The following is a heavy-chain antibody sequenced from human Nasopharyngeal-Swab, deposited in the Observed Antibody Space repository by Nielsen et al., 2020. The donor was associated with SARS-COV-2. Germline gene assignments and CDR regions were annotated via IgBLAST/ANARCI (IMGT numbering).Heavy chain of an antibody. Sequence: GGSLRLSCAASGFTFSSYSMNWVRQAPGKGLEWVSSISSSSSYIYYADSVKGRFTIPRDNAKNSLYLQMNSLRAEDTAVYYCARDPVSGGSYPSYYYYGMDVWGQGTTVTVSS. CDR1: GFTFSSYS. CDR3: ARDPVSGGSYPSYYYYGMDV. J-gene: IGHJ6*02. D-gene: IGHD1-26*01. V-gene: IGHV3-21*01. CDR2: ISSSSSYI.